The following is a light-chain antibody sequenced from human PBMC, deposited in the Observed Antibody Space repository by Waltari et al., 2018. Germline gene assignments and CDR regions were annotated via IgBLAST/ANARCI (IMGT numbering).Light chain of an antibody. CDR1: ALPKQY. Sequence: YELTQSPSISVSPGQTARITCSGDALPKQYSYWYQQRPGQAPSLVIYQDTERPSGIPERFSGSSSGTTVTLTISDVQAEDEGDYYCLSADFSGNFRVFGGGTRLTV. V-gene: IGLV3-25*03. CDR2: QDT. J-gene: IGLJ2*01. CDR3: LSADFSGNFRV.